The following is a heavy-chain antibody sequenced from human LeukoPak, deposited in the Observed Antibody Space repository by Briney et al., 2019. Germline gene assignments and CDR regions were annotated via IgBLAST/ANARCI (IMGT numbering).Heavy chain of an antibody. J-gene: IGHJ4*02. V-gene: IGHV1-2*02. CDR3: ARLPGTMVRGVDY. CDR2: INPNSGGT. Sequence: WASVKVSCKASGYTFTGYYVHWVRQAPGQGLEWMGWINPNSGGTNYAQKFQGRVTMTRDTSISTAYMELSRLRSDDTAVYYCARLPGTMVRGVDYWGQGALVTVSS. CDR1: GYTFTGYY. D-gene: IGHD3-10*01.